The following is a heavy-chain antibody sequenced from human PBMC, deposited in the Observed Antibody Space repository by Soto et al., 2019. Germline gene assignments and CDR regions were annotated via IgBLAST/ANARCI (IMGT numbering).Heavy chain of an antibody. V-gene: IGHV4-4*02. Sequence: QVQLQESGPGLVKPSGTLSLTCAVSGGSISTSNWWSWVRQPPGKGLEWIGEVYRTGSTNYNPSLASRLTISEDKSKNQSPLKLTSVTAADTAVYYCARARATIAAAAIFDCWGQGTLVTVSS. CDR2: VYRTGST. J-gene: IGHJ4*02. D-gene: IGHD6-13*01. CDR3: ARARATIAAAAIFDC. CDR1: GGSISTSNW.